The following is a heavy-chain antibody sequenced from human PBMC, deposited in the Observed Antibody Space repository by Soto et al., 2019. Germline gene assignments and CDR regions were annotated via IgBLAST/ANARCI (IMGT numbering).Heavy chain of an antibody. J-gene: IGHJ4*02. Sequence: EVQLLESGGGSVQPGGSLRLSCAASGVTFSSYAMHWFRRPPGKGLEWVSSISGSGGTAYYADSVKGRFSISRDSLVNALYLQMNSLRAEDTAVYYCAKGRGQNWNLDYWGQGTLVTVSP. CDR3: AKGRGQNWNLDY. D-gene: IGHD1-1*01. CDR2: ISGSGGTA. CDR1: GVTFSSYA. V-gene: IGHV3-23*01.